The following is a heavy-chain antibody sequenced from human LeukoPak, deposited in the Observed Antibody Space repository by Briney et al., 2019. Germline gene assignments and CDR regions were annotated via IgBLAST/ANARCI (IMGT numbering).Heavy chain of an antibody. CDR2: INLKSGGS. CDR1: GYTFTSYG. D-gene: IGHD6-19*01. V-gene: IGHV1-2*02. J-gene: IGHJ4*02. CDR3: ARADYSSGWFFDY. Sequence: GASVKVSCKASGYTFTSYGISWVRQAPGQGLEWMGWINLKSGGSNSAQKIQGRVTMTRDTSISTAYMELRRLRYDDTAVYYCARADYSSGWFFDYWGQGTLVTVSS.